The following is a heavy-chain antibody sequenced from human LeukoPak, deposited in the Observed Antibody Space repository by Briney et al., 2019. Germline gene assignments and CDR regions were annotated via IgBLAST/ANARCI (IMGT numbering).Heavy chain of an antibody. CDR3: ARDKADLDYGDED. Sequence: GGSLRLSCAASGFTFDDYGMSWVRQAPGKGLEWVSGINWNGGSTGFADSVKGRFTISRDNAKNSLYLQMSSLRAEDTALYYCARDKADLDYGDEDWGQGTLVTVSS. CDR1: GFTFDDYG. CDR2: INWNGGST. D-gene: IGHD4-17*01. J-gene: IGHJ4*02. V-gene: IGHV3-20*04.